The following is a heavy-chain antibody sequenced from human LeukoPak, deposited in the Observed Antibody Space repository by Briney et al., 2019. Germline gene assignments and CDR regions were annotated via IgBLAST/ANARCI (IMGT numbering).Heavy chain of an antibody. Sequence: GASVKVSCKASGYSFTSSGISWVRQAPGQGLEWMGWISTYNDNANYAQKFQGRVTMTTDTSTSTAYMELRSLRSDDTAVYYCATGGRDFWSAYYHISDTFDIWGQGTMVTVSS. CDR2: ISTYNDNA. CDR1: GYSFTSSG. CDR3: ATGGRDFWSAYYHISDTFDI. J-gene: IGHJ3*02. D-gene: IGHD3-3*01. V-gene: IGHV1-18*01.